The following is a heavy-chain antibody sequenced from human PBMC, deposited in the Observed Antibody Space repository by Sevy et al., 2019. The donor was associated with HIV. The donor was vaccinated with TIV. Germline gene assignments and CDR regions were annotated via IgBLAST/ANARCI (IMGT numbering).Heavy chain of an antibody. CDR1: GDSVSSNSAA. J-gene: IGHJ6*02. CDR3: ARGPYYDFWSGFDYYYGMDV. CDR2: TYYRSKWYN. D-gene: IGHD3-3*01. Sequence: SQTLSLTCAISGDSVSSNSAAWNWIRRSPSRGLEWLGRTYYRSKWYNDYAVSVKSRITINPDTSKNQFSLQLNSVTPEYTAVYYCARGPYYDFWSGFDYYYGMDVWGQGTTVTVSS. V-gene: IGHV6-1*01.